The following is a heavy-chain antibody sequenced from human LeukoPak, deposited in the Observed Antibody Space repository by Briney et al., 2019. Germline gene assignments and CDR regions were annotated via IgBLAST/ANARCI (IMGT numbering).Heavy chain of an antibody. V-gene: IGHV3-30*01. CDR3: AREMSMIAFGGVIATGGFDY. CDR1: GFTFSSYA. D-gene: IGHD3-16*02. J-gene: IGHJ4*02. Sequence: PGGSLRLSCAASGFTFSSYAMHWVRQAPGQGLEWVAVISSDGSDTYYADSVKGRFTISRDNSKNTLYLQMNSLRAEDTAVYYCAREMSMIAFGGVIATGGFDYWGQGTLVTVSS. CDR2: ISSDGSDT.